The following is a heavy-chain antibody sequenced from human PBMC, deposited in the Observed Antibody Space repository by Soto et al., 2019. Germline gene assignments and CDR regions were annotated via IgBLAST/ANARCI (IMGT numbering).Heavy chain of an antibody. J-gene: IGHJ4*02. V-gene: IGHV1-2*02. D-gene: IGHD5-12*01. Sequence: QVQLVQSGAEVNKPGASVKVSCKASGYTFTGYYIHWVRQAPGQGLEWMGWINPNNGDTNYAQKFQGRVTMTRDTSTSTAYMELSSLTFDDTAVYYCARHSGYDYVFDYWGQGTLVTVSS. CDR1: GYTFTGYY. CDR2: INPNNGDT. CDR3: ARHSGYDYVFDY.